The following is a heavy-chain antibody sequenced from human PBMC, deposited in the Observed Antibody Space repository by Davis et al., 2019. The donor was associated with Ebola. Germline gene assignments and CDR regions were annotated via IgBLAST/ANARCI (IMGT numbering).Heavy chain of an antibody. D-gene: IGHD3-10*01. CDR2: IYHSGST. V-gene: IGHV4-4*02. Sequence: MPSETLSLTCAVSGGSISSSNWWSWVRQPPGKGLEWIGEIYHSGSTNYNPSLKSRVTISVDTSKNQFSLKLSSVTAADTAVYYCARGRGSPLGYFDYWGQGTLVTVSS. CDR3: ARGRGSPLGYFDY. CDR1: GGSISSSNW. J-gene: IGHJ4*02.